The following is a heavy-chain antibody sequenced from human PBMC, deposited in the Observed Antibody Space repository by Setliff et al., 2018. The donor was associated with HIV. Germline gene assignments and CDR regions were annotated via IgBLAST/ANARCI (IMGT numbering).Heavy chain of an antibody. D-gene: IGHD3-3*01. Sequence: PSETLSLTCAVPGYSISTAYYWGWIRQPPGKGLEWIGSVYHSGTTYYNPSLKSRVTISVDMSNNQFSLKVTSVTAADTAVYYCMRGRSITIFGVAYFDSWGQGTQVTVSS. CDR3: MRGRSITIFGVAYFDS. V-gene: IGHV4-38-2*01. CDR1: GYSISTAYY. CDR2: VYHSGTT. J-gene: IGHJ4*02.